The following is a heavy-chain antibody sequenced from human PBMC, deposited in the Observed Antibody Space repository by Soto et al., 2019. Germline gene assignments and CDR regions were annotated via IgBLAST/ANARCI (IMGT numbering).Heavy chain of an antibody. CDR1: GGSFSGYY. V-gene: IGHV4-34*01. D-gene: IGHD5-12*01. Sequence: PSETLSVTCAVYGGSFSGYYWSWIRQPPGKGLEWIGEINHSGSTNYNPSLKSRVTISVDTSKNQFSLKVSSVSAADTAVYYCARAPAWLRPFNYFDYWGQGTLVTVSS. CDR3: ARAPAWLRPFNYFDY. CDR2: INHSGST. J-gene: IGHJ4*02.